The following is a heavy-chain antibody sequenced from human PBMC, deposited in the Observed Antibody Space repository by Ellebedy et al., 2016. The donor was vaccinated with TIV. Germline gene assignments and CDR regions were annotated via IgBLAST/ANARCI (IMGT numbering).Heavy chain of an antibody. CDR2: IRYDGSEK. CDR3: ARDGYYFAMDV. Sequence: GGSLRLSXAASGFTFSDYWMTWVRQAPGKGLEWVANIRYDGSEKYYADSVKGRITTSRDNAKNSLFLQMNSLGAEDTAVYYCARDGYYFAMDVWGQGTTVAVS. V-gene: IGHV3-7*03. J-gene: IGHJ6*02. CDR1: GFTFSDYW.